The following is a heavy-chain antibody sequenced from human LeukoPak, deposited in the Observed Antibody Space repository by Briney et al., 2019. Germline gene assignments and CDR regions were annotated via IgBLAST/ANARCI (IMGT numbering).Heavy chain of an antibody. J-gene: IGHJ4*02. Sequence: ASVKVSCKASGYTFTGYYMHWVRQAPGQGLEWMGWINPNSGGTNYAQKFQGRVTMTRDTSISTAYMVLSRLRSDDTAVYYCARSITMIVVGTYYFDYWGQGTLVTVSS. V-gene: IGHV1-2*02. CDR2: INPNSGGT. D-gene: IGHD3-22*01. CDR3: ARSITMIVVGTYYFDY. CDR1: GYTFTGYY.